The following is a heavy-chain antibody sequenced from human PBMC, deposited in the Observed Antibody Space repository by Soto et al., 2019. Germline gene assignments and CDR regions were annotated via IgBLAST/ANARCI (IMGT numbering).Heavy chain of an antibody. Sequence: ASVKVSCKASGYSFTGYYIHWVRQAPGQGLEWMGWINPDSGATNYAQDFQGRVTLTSDTSISTASTDLTSLTSDDTAVYYCARGEYGTGGYPFPYFDYWGQGTLVTVSS. J-gene: IGHJ4*02. D-gene: IGHD2-8*02. CDR3: ARGEYGTGGYPFPYFDY. CDR1: GYSFTGYY. V-gene: IGHV1-2*02. CDR2: INPDSGAT.